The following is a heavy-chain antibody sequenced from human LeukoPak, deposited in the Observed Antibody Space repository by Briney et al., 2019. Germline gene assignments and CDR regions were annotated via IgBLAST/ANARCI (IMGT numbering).Heavy chain of an antibody. D-gene: IGHD6-13*01. J-gene: IGHJ4*02. CDR3: AKHLGGIAAAGSF. Sequence: PGGSLRLSCAASGFTFGSYAMSWVRQAPRKGLEWVSAISGSGGSTYYADSVKGRFTISRDNSKNTLYLQMNSLRAEDTAVYYCAKHLGGIAAAGSFWGQGTLVTVSS. V-gene: IGHV3-23*01. CDR1: GFTFGSYA. CDR2: ISGSGGST.